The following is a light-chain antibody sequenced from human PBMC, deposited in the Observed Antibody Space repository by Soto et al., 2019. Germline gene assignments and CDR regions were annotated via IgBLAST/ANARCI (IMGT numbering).Light chain of an antibody. CDR3: QQYNNWPFG. CDR2: GAS. Sequence: EIVMTQSPATLSVSPGERATLSCRASQSVSSNLAWYQQKPGQAPRLLIYGASTRATGIPARFSGSVSGTDFTLTNSSLQSEDFAVYYCQQYNNWPFGFGGGPKVEI. V-gene: IGKV3-15*01. J-gene: IGKJ4*01. CDR1: QSVSSN.